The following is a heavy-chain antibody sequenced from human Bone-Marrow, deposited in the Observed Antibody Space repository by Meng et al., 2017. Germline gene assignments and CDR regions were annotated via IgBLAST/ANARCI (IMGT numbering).Heavy chain of an antibody. CDR2: MNPNSGTA. V-gene: IGHV1-8*02. Sequence: QVHLVQSGAEVKKPGASVKVSCKASGYPFISSDLNWVRQAVGQGLEWLGWMNPNSGTAVYAQSFQGRVTMTRDTSTDTAYLELSSLRSEDTALYYCARGKDSSDYYIFASWGQGTLVTVSS. D-gene: IGHD6-25*01. CDR3: ARGKDSSDYYIFAS. CDR1: GYPFISSD. J-gene: IGHJ4*02.